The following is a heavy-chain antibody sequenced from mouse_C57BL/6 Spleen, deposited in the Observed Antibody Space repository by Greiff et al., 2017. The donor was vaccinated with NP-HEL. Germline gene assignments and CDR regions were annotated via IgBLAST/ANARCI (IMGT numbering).Heavy chain of an antibody. D-gene: IGHD2-1*01. CDR1: GYTFTSYW. Sequence: VQLQQPGAELVMPGASVKLSCKASGYTFTSYWMHWVKQRPGQDLEWIGEIDPSDSYTNYNQKFKGKSTLTVDKSSSTAYMQLSSLTSEDSAVYYCARSHYGNYVGVAYWGQGTLVTVSA. J-gene: IGHJ3*01. CDR3: ARSHYGNYVGVAY. CDR2: IDPSDSYT. V-gene: IGHV1-69*01.